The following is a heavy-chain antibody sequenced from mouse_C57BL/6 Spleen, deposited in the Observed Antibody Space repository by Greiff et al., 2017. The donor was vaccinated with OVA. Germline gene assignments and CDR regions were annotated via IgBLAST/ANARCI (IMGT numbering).Heavy chain of an antibody. CDR3: ATTVVATDY. V-gene: IGHV1-61*01. CDR2: IYPSDSET. D-gene: IGHD1-1*01. CDR1: GYTFTSYW. J-gene: IGHJ2*01. Sequence: QVQLQQPGAELVRPGSSVKLSCKASGYTFTSYWMDWVKQRPGQGLEWIGNIYPSDSETPYNQKFKDKATLTVDKTSSTAYMQLSSLTSEDSAVYYCATTVVATDYWGQGTTLTVSS.